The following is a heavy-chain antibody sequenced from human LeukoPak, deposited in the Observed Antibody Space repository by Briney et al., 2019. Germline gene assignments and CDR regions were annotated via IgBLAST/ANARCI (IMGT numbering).Heavy chain of an antibody. V-gene: IGHV1-2*02. CDR3: ARSYYYDSYFDY. Sequence: ASVKVSCKASGYTFTAYYMHWVRQAPGQGLEWMGWINPNSGATNHTQKFQGRVTMTRDTSISTAYMELSRLRSDDTAVYYCARSYYYDSYFDYWGQGTLVTVSS. J-gene: IGHJ4*02. CDR1: GYTFTAYY. D-gene: IGHD3-22*01. CDR2: INPNSGAT.